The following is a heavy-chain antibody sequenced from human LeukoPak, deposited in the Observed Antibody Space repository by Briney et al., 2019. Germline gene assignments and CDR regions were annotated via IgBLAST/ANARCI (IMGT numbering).Heavy chain of an antibody. D-gene: IGHD5-18*01. CDR2: IYYSGST. V-gene: IGHV4-59*01. Sequence: SETLSLTCTVSGGPISSYYWSWIRQPPGKGLEWVGYIYYSGSTNYNPSLKSRVTISVDTSKNQFSLKLSSVTAVDTAVYYCAREMGKGYSYGYATNDAFDIWGQGTMVTVSS. CDR3: AREMGKGYSYGYATNDAFDI. CDR1: GGPISSYY. J-gene: IGHJ3*02.